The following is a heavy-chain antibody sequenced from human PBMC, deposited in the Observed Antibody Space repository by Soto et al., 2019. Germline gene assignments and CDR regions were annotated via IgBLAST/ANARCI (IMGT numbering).Heavy chain of an antibody. CDR3: ARDQGVAAAGITWFDP. D-gene: IGHD6-13*01. CDR2: IHSSGST. V-gene: IGHV4-4*07. J-gene: IGHJ5*02. CDR1: GASMNSYH. Sequence: QVQLQASGPGLVKPSETLSLTCTVSGASMNSYHWSWIRQPAGKGLEWIGHIHSSGSTNYNPSLMSRVTMSVDTSKNQFSLRLMSLTAADTAVYYCARDQGVAAAGITWFDPWGQGSLVTVSS.